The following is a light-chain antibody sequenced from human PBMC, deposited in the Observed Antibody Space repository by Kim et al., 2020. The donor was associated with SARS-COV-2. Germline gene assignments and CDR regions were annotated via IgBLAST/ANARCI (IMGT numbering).Light chain of an antibody. Sequence: EIVLTQSPATLSLSPGERATLSCRASQSVTSSLAWYQQKPGQAPRLLIYDASNRATGIPARISGSGSGTDFTLTISSLEPEDFAIYYCQQRSNWPRTFGQGTKLEIK. CDR2: DAS. CDR1: QSVTSS. CDR3: QQRSNWPRT. J-gene: IGKJ1*01. V-gene: IGKV3-11*01.